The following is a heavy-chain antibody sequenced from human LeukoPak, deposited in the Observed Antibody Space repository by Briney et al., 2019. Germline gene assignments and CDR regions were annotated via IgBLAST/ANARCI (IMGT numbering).Heavy chain of an antibody. D-gene: IGHD3-3*01. CDR3: AKDHYWSIDY. Sequence: PGGSLRLSCAASGLTFSGYDMHWVRQAPGKGPEWVAVMSYGGQNERYADSVKGRFTISRDIAKNTLYLQMNSLRAEDTGVYYCAKDHYWSIDYWGRGTLVTVSS. CDR1: GLTFSGYD. V-gene: IGHV3-30*18. J-gene: IGHJ4*02. CDR2: MSYGGQNE.